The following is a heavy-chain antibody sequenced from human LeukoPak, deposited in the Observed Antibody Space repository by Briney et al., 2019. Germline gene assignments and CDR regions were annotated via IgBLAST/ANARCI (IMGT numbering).Heavy chain of an antibody. V-gene: IGHV4-4*07. J-gene: IGHJ6*03. CDR3: ARVVASHRNYYYMDV. CDR2: IYTSGTI. CDR1: GGSISIYN. D-gene: IGHD3-10*01. Sequence: PSETLSLTCAVSGGSISIYNWSWIRQPAGKGLEWIGRIYTSGTITYDPSLKSRVTMSVDTSMSHFSLKLSSVTAADTAVYYCARVVASHRNYYYMDVWGKGTTVTVSS.